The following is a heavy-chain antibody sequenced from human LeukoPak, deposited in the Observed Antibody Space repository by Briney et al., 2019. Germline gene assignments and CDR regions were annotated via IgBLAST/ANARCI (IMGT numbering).Heavy chain of an antibody. CDR3: ATTAAGTVIDFDY. V-gene: IGHV3-23*01. D-gene: IGHD6-13*01. CDR2: ISGSGGSA. CDR1: GFTFSSYA. Sequence: GGSLRLSCAASGFTFSSYAMSWVRQAPGKGLEWVSAISGSGGSAYYADSVKGRFTISRDNSKNTLYLQMDSLRAEDTAVYYCATTAAGTVIDFDYWGQGTLVTVSS. J-gene: IGHJ4*02.